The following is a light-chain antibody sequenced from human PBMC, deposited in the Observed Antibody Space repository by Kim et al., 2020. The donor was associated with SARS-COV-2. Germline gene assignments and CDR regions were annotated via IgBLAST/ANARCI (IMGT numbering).Light chain of an antibody. CDR1: QSVGVF. Sequence: LSPGERPTPFCRASQSVGVFFAWYQQKPGQAPRLLIYDISTRAIGVPARFSGGGSGKEFTLTISSLEPEDSARYYCQQRDNWPLTFGGGTKVEIK. V-gene: IGKV3-11*01. CDR3: QQRDNWPLT. CDR2: DIS. J-gene: IGKJ4*01.